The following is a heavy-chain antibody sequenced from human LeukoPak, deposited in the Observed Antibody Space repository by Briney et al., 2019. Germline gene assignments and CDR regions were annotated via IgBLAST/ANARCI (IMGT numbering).Heavy chain of an antibody. CDR2: ISGSGGST. CDR1: GFTFSSYA. CDR3: AKGSALDWFRCYFDY. Sequence: PGGSLRLSCAASGFTFSSYAMSWVRQAPGKGLEWVSAISGSGGSTYYADSVKGRFTISRDNSKNTLYLQMNSLRAEDTAVYYCAKGSALDWFRCYFDYWGQGTLVTVSS. V-gene: IGHV3-23*01. D-gene: IGHD3-9*01. J-gene: IGHJ4*02.